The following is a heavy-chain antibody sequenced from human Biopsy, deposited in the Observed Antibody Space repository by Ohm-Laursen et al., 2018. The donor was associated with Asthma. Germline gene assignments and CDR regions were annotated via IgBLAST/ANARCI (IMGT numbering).Heavy chain of an antibody. CDR3: ARGLGDLDS. D-gene: IGHD2-21*02. Sequence: ASVKVSCKSSGFTLIDYGLTWVRQAPGQGLEWMGWISAYNGATNFAQKFQGRFTMTTETSTNTAFMELRRLKSDDSAVYFCARGLGDLDSWGQGSLVIVSS. J-gene: IGHJ4*02. CDR2: ISAYNGAT. V-gene: IGHV1-18*01. CDR1: GFTLIDYG.